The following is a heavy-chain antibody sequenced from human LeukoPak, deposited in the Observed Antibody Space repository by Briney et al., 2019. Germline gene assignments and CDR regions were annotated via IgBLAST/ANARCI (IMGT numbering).Heavy chain of an antibody. Sequence: GGSLRLSCTASGFTFGDYAMSWVRQAPGKGLEWVGFIRSKAYGGTTEYAASVKGRFTISRDDSKSIAYLQMNSLKTEDTAVYYCTRVGSSGWYGGDYFDYWGQGTPVTVSS. J-gene: IGHJ4*02. CDR2: IRSKAYGGTT. V-gene: IGHV3-49*04. CDR3: TRVGSSGWYGGDYFDY. D-gene: IGHD6-19*01. CDR1: GFTFGDYA.